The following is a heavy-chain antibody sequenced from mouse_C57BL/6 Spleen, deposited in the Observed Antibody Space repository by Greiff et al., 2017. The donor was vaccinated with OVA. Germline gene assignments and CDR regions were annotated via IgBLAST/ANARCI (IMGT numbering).Heavy chain of an antibody. CDR3: CTIELSYDRYFDV. V-gene: IGHV2-9-1*01. Sequence: ESGPGLVAPSQSLSIPCTVSGFSLTSYAISWVRQPPGKGLEWLGVIWTGGGANYNSALKSRLSIRKDNSKSQVFLKMNSLQTDDTASYYCCTIELSYDRYFDVWGTGTTVTVSS. CDR1: GFSLTSYA. D-gene: IGHD1-1*01. CDR2: IWTGGGA. J-gene: IGHJ1*03.